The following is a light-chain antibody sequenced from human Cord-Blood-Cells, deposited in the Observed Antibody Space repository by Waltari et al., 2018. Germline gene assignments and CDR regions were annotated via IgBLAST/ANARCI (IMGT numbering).Light chain of an antibody. V-gene: IGLV2-23*01. CDR1: SSDVGRYNL. CDR2: EGS. CDR3: CSYAGSNYV. J-gene: IGLJ1*01. Sequence: QSALTQPASVSGSPGPSITIPCTGPSSDVGRYNLVSWYQQHPGKAPKLRIYEGSKWPSGVSNRFSGSKSGNTASLTISGLQAEDEADYYCCSYAGSNYVFGTGTKVTVL.